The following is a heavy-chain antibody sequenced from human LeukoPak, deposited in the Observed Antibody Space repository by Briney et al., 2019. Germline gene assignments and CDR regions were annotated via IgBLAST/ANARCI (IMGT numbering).Heavy chain of an antibody. Sequence: GGSLRLSCAASGFTFSRYSMNWVRQAPGRGLERVSSISSSSSYIYYADTLKGLFTISRDNAKNSLYLQMNSLRAEDTAVYFCARDRIIYGDYGDAFDIWGQGTMVTVSS. CDR3: ARDRIIYGDYGDAFDI. D-gene: IGHD4-17*01. V-gene: IGHV3-21*01. CDR2: ISSSSSYI. CDR1: GFTFSRYS. J-gene: IGHJ3*02.